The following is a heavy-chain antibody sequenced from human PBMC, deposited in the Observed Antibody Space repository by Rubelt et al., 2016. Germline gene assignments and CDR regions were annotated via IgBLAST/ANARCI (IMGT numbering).Heavy chain of an antibody. V-gene: IGHV4-34*01. CDR3: ASKESSSGAFDI. J-gene: IGHJ3*02. CDR1: GGSFSGYY. CDR2: INQSGST. D-gene: IGHD6-6*01. Sequence: QVQLQQWGAGLLKPSETLSLTCAVYGGSFSGYYWSWIRQPPGKGLEWIGEINQSGSTNYNPSLRGRVTISVATSKNRCSLKLSSVTAADTAVYYCASKESSSGAFDIWGQGTMVTVSS.